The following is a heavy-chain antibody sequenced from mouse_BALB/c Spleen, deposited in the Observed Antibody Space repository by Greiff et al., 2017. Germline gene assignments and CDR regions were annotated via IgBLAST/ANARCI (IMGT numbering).Heavy chain of an antibody. CDR2: ISNGGGST. J-gene: IGHJ4*01. Sequence: LQQSGGGLVQPGGSLKLSCAASGFTFSSYTMSWVRQTPEKRLEWVAYISNGGGSTYYPDTVKGRFTISRDNAKNTLYLQMSSLKSEDTAMYYCARHYYGSSYDAMDYWGQGTSVTVSS. CDR3: ARHYYGSSYDAMDY. V-gene: IGHV5-12-2*01. D-gene: IGHD1-1*01. CDR1: GFTFSSYT.